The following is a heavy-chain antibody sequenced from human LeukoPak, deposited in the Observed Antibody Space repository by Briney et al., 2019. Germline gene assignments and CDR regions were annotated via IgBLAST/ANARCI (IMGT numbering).Heavy chain of an antibody. CDR3: AKFDSGYDYHDAFDI. CDR1: GFTFSSYA. D-gene: IGHD5-12*01. CDR2: ISTSGGST. Sequence: PGGSLRLSCAASGFTFSSYAMSWVRQAPGKGLEWVSGISTSGGSTSYADSVKGRFTISRDNPRNTPYMQMNSLRAEDTAVYYCAKFDSGYDYHDAFDIWGQGTMVTVSS. V-gene: IGHV3-23*01. J-gene: IGHJ3*02.